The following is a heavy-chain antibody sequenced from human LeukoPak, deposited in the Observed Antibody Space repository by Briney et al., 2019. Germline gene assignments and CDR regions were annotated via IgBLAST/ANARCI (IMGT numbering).Heavy chain of an antibody. CDR2: IDYSGTT. CDR3: ARGGPYSSSSRTFDY. V-gene: IGHV4-59*12. J-gene: IGHJ4*02. CDR1: GASISTYY. Sequence: SETLSLTCTVSGASISTYYWSWIRQAPGKGLEWIGYIDYSGTTNYNPSLKSRVTISVDTSKNQFSLKLSSVTAADTAVYYCARGGPYSSSSRTFDYWGQGTLVTVSS. D-gene: IGHD6-6*01.